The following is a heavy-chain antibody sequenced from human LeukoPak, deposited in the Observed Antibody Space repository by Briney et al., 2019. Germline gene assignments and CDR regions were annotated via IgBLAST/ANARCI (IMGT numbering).Heavy chain of an antibody. V-gene: IGHV4-4*02. CDR1: GGSISSNHW. CDR3: ARGRGTSGSYYYSGIDV. D-gene: IGHD2-8*01. Sequence: SGTLSLTCAVSGGSISSNHWWSWVRQPPGKGLEWIGENYHSGSTNYNPSLKSRVTISVDTSKNQFSLKLISVTAADTAVYYCARGRGTSGSYYYSGIDVWGQGTTVTVSS. J-gene: IGHJ6*02. CDR2: NYHSGST.